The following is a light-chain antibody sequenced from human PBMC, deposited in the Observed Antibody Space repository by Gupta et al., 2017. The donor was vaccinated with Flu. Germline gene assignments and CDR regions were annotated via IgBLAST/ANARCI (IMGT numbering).Light chain of an antibody. CDR1: SSNIGAGYD. J-gene: IGLJ1*01. V-gene: IGLV1-40*01. CDR3: QSYDSSLSGYV. Sequence: SSNIGAGYDVHWYQQLPGTAPKLLIYANSNRPSSVPDRFSGSKSGTSAFLAITGLQAEDEADYYCQSYDSSLSGYVFGTGTKVTVL. CDR2: ANS.